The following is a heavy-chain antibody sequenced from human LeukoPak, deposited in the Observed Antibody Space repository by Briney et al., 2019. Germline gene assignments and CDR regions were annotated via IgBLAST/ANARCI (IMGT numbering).Heavy chain of an antibody. Sequence: SETLSLTCTVSGGSISSGDYYWSWIRQPPGEGLEWIGYIYYSGSTYYNPSLKGRVTISVDTSKNQFSLKLSSVTAADTAVYYCARLYYDFWSGSIPGWFDPWGQGTLVTVSS. CDR1: GGSISSGDYY. CDR2: IYYSGST. J-gene: IGHJ5*02. CDR3: ARLYYDFWSGSIPGWFDP. V-gene: IGHV4-30-4*08. D-gene: IGHD3-3*01.